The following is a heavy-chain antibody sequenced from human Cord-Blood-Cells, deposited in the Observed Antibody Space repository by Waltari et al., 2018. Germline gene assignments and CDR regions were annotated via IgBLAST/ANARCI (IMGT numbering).Heavy chain of an antibody. CDR1: GYTFTHYN. Sequence: QVQLVQSGAEVKKPADSVKVSCMASGYTFTHYNLHRVRQAPGQGLEWMGWINPSSGGTNYAQKLQGWVTMTRDTSISTAYMELSRLRSDDTAVYYCAREQLGIDYWGQGTLVTVSS. D-gene: IGHD7-27*01. V-gene: IGHV1-2*04. J-gene: IGHJ4*02. CDR3: AREQLGIDY. CDR2: INPSSGGT.